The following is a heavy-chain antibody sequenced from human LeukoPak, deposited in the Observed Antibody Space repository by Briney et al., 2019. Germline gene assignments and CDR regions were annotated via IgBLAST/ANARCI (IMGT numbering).Heavy chain of an antibody. D-gene: IGHD2-2*01. CDR1: GFTVSSNY. J-gene: IGHJ6*02. V-gene: IGHV3-66*01. Sequence: PGGSLRLSCAASGFTVSSNYMSWVRQAPGKGLEWVSVIYSGGSTYYADSVKGRFTISRDNSKNTLYLQMNSLRAEDTAAYYCARDPYCRSTSCTGMDVWGQGPTVTVSS. CDR2: IYSGGST. CDR3: ARDPYCRSTSCTGMDV.